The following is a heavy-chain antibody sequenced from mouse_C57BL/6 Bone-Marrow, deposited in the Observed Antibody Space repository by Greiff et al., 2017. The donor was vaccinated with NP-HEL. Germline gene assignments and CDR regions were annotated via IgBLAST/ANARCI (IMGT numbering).Heavy chain of an antibody. J-gene: IGHJ2*01. CDR3: ATYGYDFDY. D-gene: IGHD2-2*01. CDR1: GYTFTSYW. Sequence: QVQLKQPGAELVKPGASVKLSCKASGYTFTSYWMHWVKQRPGQGLEWIGMIHPNSGSTNYNEKFKSKATLTVDKTSSTAYMQLSSLTSEDSAVYYCATYGYDFDYWGQGTTLTVSS. CDR2: IHPNSGST. V-gene: IGHV1-64*01.